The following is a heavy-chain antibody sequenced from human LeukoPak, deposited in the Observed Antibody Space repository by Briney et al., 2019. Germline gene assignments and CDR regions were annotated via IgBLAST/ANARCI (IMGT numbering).Heavy chain of an antibody. CDR2: IYTSGST. J-gene: IGHJ4*02. Sequence: SETLSLTCTVSGGSISSYYWSWIRQPAGKGLEWIGRIYTSGSTNYNPSLKGRVTMSVDTSKNQFSLKLRSVTAADTAVYYCARGAAYCGGDCSVYFDYRGQGTLVTVSS. V-gene: IGHV4-4*07. CDR3: ARGAAYCGGDCSVYFDY. D-gene: IGHD2-21*02. CDR1: GGSISSYY.